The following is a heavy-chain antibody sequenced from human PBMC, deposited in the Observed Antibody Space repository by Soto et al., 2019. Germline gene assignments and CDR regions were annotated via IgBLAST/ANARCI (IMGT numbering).Heavy chain of an antibody. CDR2: IIPIFGTA. Sequence: SVKVSCKASGGTFSSYAISWVRQAPGQGLEWMGGIIPIFGTANYAQKFQGRVTITADESTSTAYMELSSLRSEDTAVYYCAREGSSGYYNNPIGAFDIWGQGTMVTV. V-gene: IGHV1-69*13. J-gene: IGHJ3*02. D-gene: IGHD3-22*01. CDR1: GGTFSSYA. CDR3: AREGSSGYYNNPIGAFDI.